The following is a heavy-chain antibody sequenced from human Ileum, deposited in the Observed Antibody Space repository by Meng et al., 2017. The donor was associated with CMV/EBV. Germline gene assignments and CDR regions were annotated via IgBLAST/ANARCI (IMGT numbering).Heavy chain of an antibody. J-gene: IGHJ4*02. V-gene: IGHV3-7*01. CDR2: IEQDGGET. D-gene: IGHD3-9*01. CDR1: GFTFGNYW. Sequence: GGSLRLSCAASGFTFGNYWMSWVRQAPGKGLEWVANIEQDGGETHYVDSARGRFTISRDNAKNSVYLEMTSLRAEDTGVYYCARAQILTPWSKGRNDYWGQGTLVTVSS. CDR3: ARAQILTPWSKGRNDY.